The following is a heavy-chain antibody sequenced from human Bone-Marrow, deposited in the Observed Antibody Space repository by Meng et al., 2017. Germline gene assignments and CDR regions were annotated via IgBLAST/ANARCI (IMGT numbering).Heavy chain of an antibody. Sequence: ASVKVSCKASGYTFTSYGISWVRQAPGQGLEWMGRISAYNGNTNYAQKLQGRVTMTTDTSTSTAYMELRSLRSDDTAVYYCARAPPELLWFGECDVWGQGTTVTVSS. CDR1: GYTFTSYG. CDR2: ISAYNGNT. D-gene: IGHD3-10*01. CDR3: ARAPPELLWFGECDV. V-gene: IGHV1-18*01. J-gene: IGHJ6*02.